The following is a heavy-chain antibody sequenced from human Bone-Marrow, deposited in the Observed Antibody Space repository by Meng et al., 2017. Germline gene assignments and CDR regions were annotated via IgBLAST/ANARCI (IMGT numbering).Heavy chain of an antibody. V-gene: IGHV1-46*01. J-gene: IGHJ3*02. CDR1: GYTFTSYY. CDR3: ARDGTVTTDRFTGAFDI. Sequence: ASVKVSCKASGYTFTSYYMHWVRQAPGQGLEWMGIINPSGGSTSYAQKFQGRVTMTRGTSTSTVYMELSSLRSEDTAVYYCARDGTVTTDRFTGAFDIWGQGTMVTVSS. CDR2: INPSGGST. D-gene: IGHD4-17*01.